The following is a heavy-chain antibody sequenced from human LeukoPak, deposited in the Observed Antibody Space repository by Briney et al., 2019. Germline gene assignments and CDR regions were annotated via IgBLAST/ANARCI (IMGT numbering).Heavy chain of an antibody. CDR3: AKGTSGWYVAPFDY. D-gene: IGHD6-19*01. CDR1: GFTFSSYS. CDR2: ISDSGANT. J-gene: IGHJ4*02. Sequence: GGSLRLSCAASGFTFSSYSMSWVRQAPGKGLEWVSIISDSGANTYYADSVKGRFTISRDNSKNTLYLQMNSLRAEDTAVYYCAKGTSGWYVAPFDYWGQGSLVTVSS. V-gene: IGHV3-23*01.